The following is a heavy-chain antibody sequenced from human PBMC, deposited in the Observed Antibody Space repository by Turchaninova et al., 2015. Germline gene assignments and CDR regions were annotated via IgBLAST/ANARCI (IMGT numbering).Heavy chain of an antibody. CDR1: GFPVNRHA. D-gene: IGHD2-2*01. CDR2: IRPSHTT. J-gene: IGHJ5*02. V-gene: IGHV3-23*01. Sequence: EVQLLQSGGGLVQSGGSLRLSCEAFGFPVNRHAMSWVRQSPGKGREWVSAIRPSHTTYYADSVKGRFTVSRDNSMDTVYLQMHSLRVEDTAVYYCVRDWGPTADTSLGTTWGQGTLVTVSS. CDR3: VRDWGPTADTSLGTT.